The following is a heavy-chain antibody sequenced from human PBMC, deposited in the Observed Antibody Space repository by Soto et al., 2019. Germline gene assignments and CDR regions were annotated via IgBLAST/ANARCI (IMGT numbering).Heavy chain of an antibody. V-gene: IGHV5-10-1*01. CDR3: ARPDKGLGGLWPTDYYGMDV. CDR1: GYSFTSYW. Sequence: PGESLKISCKGSGYSFTSYWISWVRQMPGKGLEWMGRIDPSDSYTNYSPSFQGHVTISADKSISTAYLQWSSLKASDTAMYYCARPDKGLGGLWPTDYYGMDVWGQGTTVTVSS. D-gene: IGHD3-10*01. J-gene: IGHJ6*02. CDR2: IDPSDSYT.